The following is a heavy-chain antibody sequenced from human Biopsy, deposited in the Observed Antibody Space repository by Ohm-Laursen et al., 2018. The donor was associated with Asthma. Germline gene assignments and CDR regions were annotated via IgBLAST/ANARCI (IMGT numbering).Heavy chain of an antibody. J-gene: IGHJ4*02. Sequence: TQTLTLTCTLSGLSLSKTGMRVSWIRQPPGKALEWLARIDWDDGKFYSASLKTRLTISKENSKNQVVLTMTTMDPVDTATYYCAREQQLGNFDYWGQGTLVTVSS. CDR3: AREQQLGNFDY. CDR2: IDWDDGK. D-gene: IGHD6-13*01. V-gene: IGHV2-70*04. CDR1: GLSLSKTGMR.